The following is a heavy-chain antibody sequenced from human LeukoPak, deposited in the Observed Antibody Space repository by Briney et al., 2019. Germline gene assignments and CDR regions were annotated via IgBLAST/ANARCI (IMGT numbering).Heavy chain of an antibody. D-gene: IGHD5-12*01. V-gene: IGHV1-69*04. CDR2: IIPILGIA. J-gene: IGHJ4*02. CDR1: GGTFSSYA. CDR3: ASGDGYNPTGDY. Sequence: ASVKVSCKASGGTFSSYAISWVRQAPGQGLEWMGRIIPILGIANYAQKFQGRVTITADKSTGTAYMELSSLRSEDTAVYYCASGDGYNPTGDYWGQGTLVTVSS.